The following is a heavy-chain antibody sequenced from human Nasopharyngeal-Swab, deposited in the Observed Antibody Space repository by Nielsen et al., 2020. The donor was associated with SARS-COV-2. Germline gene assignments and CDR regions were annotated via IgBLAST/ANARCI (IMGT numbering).Heavy chain of an antibody. CDR3: ARDKNYYDSSGYANWFDP. CDR1: GFTFSTYT. J-gene: IGHJ5*02. V-gene: IGHV3-21*01. Sequence: GESLKIPCAASGFTFSTYTMNWVRQAPGKGLEWVSSISSASSYIYYADSLKGRFTISRDNAKNSLYLQMNSLRAEDTAVYYCARDKNYYDSSGYANWFDPWGQGTLVTVSS. D-gene: IGHD3-22*01. CDR2: ISSASSYI.